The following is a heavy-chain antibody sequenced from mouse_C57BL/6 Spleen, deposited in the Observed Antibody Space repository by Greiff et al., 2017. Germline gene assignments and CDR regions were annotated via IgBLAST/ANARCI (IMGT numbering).Heavy chain of an antibody. J-gene: IGHJ4*01. Sequence: EVHLVESEGGLVQPGSSMKLSCTASGFTFSDYYMAWVRQVPEKGLEWVANINYDGSSTYYLDSLKSRFIISRDNAKNILYLQMSSLKSEDTATYYCASGYGSSSGYAMDYWGQGTSVTVSS. D-gene: IGHD1-1*01. CDR1: GFTFSDYY. CDR2: INYDGSST. V-gene: IGHV5-16*01. CDR3: ASGYGSSSGYAMDY.